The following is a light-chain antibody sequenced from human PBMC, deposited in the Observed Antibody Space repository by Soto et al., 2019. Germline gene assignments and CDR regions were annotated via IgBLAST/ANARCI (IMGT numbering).Light chain of an antibody. CDR1: HSLSSKS. CDR2: DAA. Sequence: DIVMTQSPGTLSLSTGERATLSCTASHSLSSKSLVWYQQKSGQTPRVLIYDAASRATGIPDRFSGSGSGTDFTLIISRLDPEDSAVYFCQQYDTSPPFGQGTKVEIK. J-gene: IGKJ1*01. V-gene: IGKV3-20*01. CDR3: QQYDTSPP.